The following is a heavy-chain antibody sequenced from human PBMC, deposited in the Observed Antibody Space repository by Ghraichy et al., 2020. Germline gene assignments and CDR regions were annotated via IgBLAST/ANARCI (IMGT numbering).Heavy chain of an antibody. D-gene: IGHD3-9*01. CDR2: ITTSGSIT. V-gene: IGHV3-11*01. CDR3: AREQYFDWLFWYYFDY. CDR1: GYTFSDYH. Sequence: GGSLRLSCEASGYTFSDYHMSWIRQAPGKGLEWVSYITTSGSITYYADSVKGRFTISRDNAKNSLFLQMNSLRAEDTAVYYCAREQYFDWLFWYYFDYWGQGTLVTVSS. J-gene: IGHJ4*02.